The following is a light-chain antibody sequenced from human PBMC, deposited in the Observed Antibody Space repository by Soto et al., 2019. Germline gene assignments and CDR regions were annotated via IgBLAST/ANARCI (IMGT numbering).Light chain of an antibody. CDR1: QDIQTY. CDR2: GTF. V-gene: IGKV1-9*01. J-gene: IGKJ3*01. Sequence: IQLTQSPSSLSASVGDRVSITCRASQDIQTYLAWYQQKRGEAAKLLISGTFTLQSGVPSRFNGSGSGTDFTLTISRLQPEDFATYYCQHLNNYPPFTVGPGTKVDLE. CDR3: QHLNNYPPFT.